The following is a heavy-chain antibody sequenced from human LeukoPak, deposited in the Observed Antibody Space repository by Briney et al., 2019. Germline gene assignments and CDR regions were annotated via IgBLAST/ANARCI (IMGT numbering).Heavy chain of an antibody. CDR3: AKSGGYGLIDY. Sequence: SETLSLACAVSGASISGSGYYWGWIRQPPGKGLEWIGNIYSSGSTYYNASLQSRVTISIDTSKNQFSLRLNSVTAADTAMYYCAKSGGYGLIDYWGQGTRVTVSS. J-gene: IGHJ4*02. CDR2: IYSSGST. D-gene: IGHD1-26*01. CDR1: GASISGSGYY. V-gene: IGHV4-39*01.